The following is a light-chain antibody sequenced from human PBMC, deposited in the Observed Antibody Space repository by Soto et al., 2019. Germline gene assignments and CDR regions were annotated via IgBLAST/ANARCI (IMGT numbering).Light chain of an antibody. J-gene: IGKJ1*01. Sequence: EIQMTHAPSTLCAYVGGSVTITFRASQSISSWLAWYQQKPGKAPKLLIYDASTLESGVSSRFSGTGSETECTLTITDLQADELATYSCHPYKTSSTFGQGTKVDNK. V-gene: IGKV1-5*01. CDR2: DAS. CDR1: QSISSW. CDR3: HPYKTSST.